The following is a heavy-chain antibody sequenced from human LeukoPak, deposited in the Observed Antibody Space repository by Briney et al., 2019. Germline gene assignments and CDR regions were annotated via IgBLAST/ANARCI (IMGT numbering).Heavy chain of an antibody. CDR3: ARGVVGALEDSWFDP. D-gene: IGHD1-26*01. J-gene: IGHJ5*02. Sequence: GGSLRLSCAGSGFTVSGTFMTWVRQAPGKGLECVSLIYSAGVTHYADSVKGRFTISRDNAKNTLYLQMDSLRAEDTAVYYCARGVVGALEDSWFDPWGQGTLVTVSS. CDR2: IYSAGVT. CDR1: GFTVSGTF. V-gene: IGHV3-53*01.